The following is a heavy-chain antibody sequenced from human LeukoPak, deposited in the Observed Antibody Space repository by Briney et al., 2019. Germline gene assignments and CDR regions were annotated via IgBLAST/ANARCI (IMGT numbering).Heavy chain of an antibody. D-gene: IGHD6-19*01. V-gene: IGHV1-18*04. CDR3: ARDEGIAVAGMVDY. CDR2: ISAYNGNT. Sequence: RRASVNVSCKASVYTFTSYGISWVRQAPGQGLEWMGWISAYNGNTNYAQKLQDRVTMTTDRSTSTAYMERRSLRSDDPAVYYCARDEGIAVAGMVDYWGQGTLVTVSS. J-gene: IGHJ4*02. CDR1: VYTFTSYG.